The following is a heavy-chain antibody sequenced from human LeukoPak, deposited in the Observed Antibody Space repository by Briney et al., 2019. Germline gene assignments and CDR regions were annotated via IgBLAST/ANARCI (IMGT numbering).Heavy chain of an antibody. Sequence: PGGSLRLSCAASGFTFNNYNMNWVRQAPGKGLEWVSVISASGDNTYYADSVKGRFTMSRDNSKNTLYLQMNSLRAEDTAFYYCAKLRLGPDYWGQGTLVTVSS. CDR3: AKLRLGPDY. J-gene: IGHJ4*02. V-gene: IGHV3-23*01. CDR1: GFTFNNYN. CDR2: ISASGDNT.